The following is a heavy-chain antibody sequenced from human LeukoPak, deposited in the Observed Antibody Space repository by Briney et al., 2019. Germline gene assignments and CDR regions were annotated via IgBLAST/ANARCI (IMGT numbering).Heavy chain of an antibody. CDR2: INPSGGST. J-gene: IGHJ4*02. D-gene: IGHD6-19*01. V-gene: IGHV1-46*02. Sequence: ASVKVSCKASGYTFNNHYMYWVRQAPGQGLEWMGVINPSGGSTSYAQKFQGRVTMTRDTSARTVYMEVNSLRSEDTAVYYCARQGTYSSAIGMGYWGQGTLVTVSS. CDR1: GYTFNNHY. CDR3: ARQGTYSSAIGMGY.